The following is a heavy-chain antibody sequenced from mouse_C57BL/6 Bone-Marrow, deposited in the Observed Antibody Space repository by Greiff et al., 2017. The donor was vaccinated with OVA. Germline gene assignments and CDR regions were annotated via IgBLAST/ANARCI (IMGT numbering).Heavy chain of an antibody. CDR3: ARKGPVRYFDY. Sequence: VKLVESGPGLVQPSQCLSISCTVSGFTLTSYGVHWVRQSPGTGLEWLGVICSGGSTDYNAAIISRLSISKDNSKSQVFCKRISLQADDTAIYYCARKGPVRYFDYWGQGTTLTVSA. J-gene: IGHJ2*01. V-gene: IGHV2-2*01. CDR2: ICSGGST. D-gene: IGHD3-3*01. CDR1: GFTLTSYG.